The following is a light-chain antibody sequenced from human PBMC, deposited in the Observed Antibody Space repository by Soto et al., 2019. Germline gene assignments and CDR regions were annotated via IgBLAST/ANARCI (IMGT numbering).Light chain of an antibody. V-gene: IGKV1-5*01. CDR1: QSISSW. Sequence: DIQMTQSPSTLSASVGDRVTLTCRASQSISSWLAWYQQKPGKAPKLLIYDASSLESGVPSRFSGSGSGTEFTLTITSLQPDDSATYYCQQCNRYPITFGQGTRLDNK. J-gene: IGKJ5*01. CDR3: QQCNRYPIT. CDR2: DAS.